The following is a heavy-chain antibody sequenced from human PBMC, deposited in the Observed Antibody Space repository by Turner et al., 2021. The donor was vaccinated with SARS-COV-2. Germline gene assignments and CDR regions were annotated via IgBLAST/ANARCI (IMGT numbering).Heavy chain of an antibody. CDR2: ISSSSTYI. CDR3: ARYRRDYDFWSGAYGMGGMDV. CDR1: GFSFDDYA. V-gene: IGHV3-21*01. J-gene: IGHJ6*02. D-gene: IGHD3-3*01. Sequence: EVQLVESGGGVVKPGGSLRLSCAASGFSFDDYAVHWFRQRPGKGLEWVSSISSSSTYIYYADSVKGRFTISRDNAKNSLYLQMNSLRAEDTAVYYCARYRRDYDFWSGAYGMGGMDVWGQGTTVTVSS.